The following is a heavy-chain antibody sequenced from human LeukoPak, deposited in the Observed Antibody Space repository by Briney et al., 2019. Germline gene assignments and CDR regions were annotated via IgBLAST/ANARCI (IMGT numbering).Heavy chain of an antibody. CDR1: GFTFSSYA. CDR3: AILVAVDWFDP. V-gene: IGHV3-23*01. CDR2: ISGSGGNT. D-gene: IGHD6-19*01. J-gene: IGHJ5*02. Sequence: PGGSLRLSCAASGFTFSSYAMSWVRPAPGKGLEWVSAISGSGGNTYYADSVKGRFTISRDNSKNTLYLQMNSLRAEDTAVYYCAILVAVDWFDPWGQGTLVTVSS.